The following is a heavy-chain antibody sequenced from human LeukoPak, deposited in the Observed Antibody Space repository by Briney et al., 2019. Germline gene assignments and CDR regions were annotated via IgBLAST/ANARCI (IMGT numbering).Heavy chain of an antibody. CDR3: ARDHYSDSSGYKDFDY. CDR1: GFTFSSYW. CDR2: IKQDGSEK. D-gene: IGHD3-22*01. Sequence: PGGSLRLSCAASGFTFSSYWMSWVREALGKGPERVANIKQDGSEKYYVDSVKGRFTIARDNAKNSLYLQMNSLRAEDTAVYYCARDHYSDSSGYKDFDYWGQGSLVTVSS. J-gene: IGHJ4*02. V-gene: IGHV3-7*01.